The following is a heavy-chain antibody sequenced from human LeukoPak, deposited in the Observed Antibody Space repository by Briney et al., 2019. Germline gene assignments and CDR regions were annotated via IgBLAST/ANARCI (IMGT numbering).Heavy chain of an antibody. CDR1: GYTFTSYD. CDR3: ATRAKRYYDSSGYYYPYFDY. D-gene: IGHD3-22*01. Sequence: ASVKVSCKASGYTFTSYDINWVRQATGQGLEWMGWMNPNSGNTGYAQKFQGRVTMTRNTSISTAYMELSSLRSEDTAVYYCATRAKRYYDSSGYYYPYFDYWGQGTLVTVSS. J-gene: IGHJ4*02. V-gene: IGHV1-8*02. CDR2: MNPNSGNT.